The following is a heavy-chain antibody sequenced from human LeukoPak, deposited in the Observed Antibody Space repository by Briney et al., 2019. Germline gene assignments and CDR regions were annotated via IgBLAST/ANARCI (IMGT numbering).Heavy chain of an antibody. CDR2: INHSGST. J-gene: IGHJ6*02. D-gene: IGHD1-26*01. Sequence: SETLSLTCAVYGGSFSGYYWSRIRQPPGKGLEWIGEINHSGSTNYNPSLKSRVTISVDTSKNQFSLKLSSVTAADTAVYYCAKLASRDYYYYYGMDVWGQGTTVTVSS. CDR1: GGSFSGYY. V-gene: IGHV4-34*01. CDR3: AKLASRDYYYYYGMDV.